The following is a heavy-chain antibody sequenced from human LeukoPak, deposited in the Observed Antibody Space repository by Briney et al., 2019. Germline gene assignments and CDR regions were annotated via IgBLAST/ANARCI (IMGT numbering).Heavy chain of an antibody. D-gene: IGHD6-19*01. V-gene: IGHV3-30*02. CDR2: IRYDGTNN. Sequence: GGSLRLSCVASGFTSSSYAMHWVRQAPGKGLEWVAFIRYDGTNNYYVDSVKGRFTISRDDSKNTLYLQMNSLRTEDTAVYYCAKDPLAYNSGWYYFDYWGQGTLVTVSS. CDR3: AKDPLAYNSGWYYFDY. CDR1: GFTSSSYA. J-gene: IGHJ4*02.